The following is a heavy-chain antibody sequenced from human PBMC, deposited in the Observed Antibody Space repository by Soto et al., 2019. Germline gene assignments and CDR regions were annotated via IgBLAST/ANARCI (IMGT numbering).Heavy chain of an antibody. D-gene: IGHD3-16*01. CDR1: GGSISSYY. CDR3: AREKGDGDYYYYMDV. V-gene: IGHV4-59*01. J-gene: IGHJ6*03. CDR2: IYYSGST. Sequence: SETLSLTCTVSGGSISSYYWSWIRQPPGKGLEWIGYIYYSGSTNYNPSLKSRVTISVDTSKNQFSLKLSSVTAADTAVYYCAREKGDGDYYYYMDVWGKGTTVTVSS.